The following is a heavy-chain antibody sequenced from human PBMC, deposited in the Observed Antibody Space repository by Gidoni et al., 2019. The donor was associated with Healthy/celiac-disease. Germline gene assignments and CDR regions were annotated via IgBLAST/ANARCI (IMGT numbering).Heavy chain of an antibody. Sequence: QVQLVQSGAEVKKPGASVKVSCKASGYTFTSYAMHWVRQAPGQRLEWMGWINAGNGNTKYSQKFQGRVTITRDTSASTAYMELSSLRSEDTAVYYCAQPRSGSYTGDAFDIWGQGTMVTVSS. D-gene: IGHD1-26*01. J-gene: IGHJ3*02. CDR3: AQPRSGSYTGDAFDI. CDR2: INAGNGNT. CDR1: GYTFTSYA. V-gene: IGHV1-3*01.